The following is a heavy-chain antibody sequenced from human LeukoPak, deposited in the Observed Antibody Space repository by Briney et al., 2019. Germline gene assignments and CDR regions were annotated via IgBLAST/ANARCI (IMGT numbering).Heavy chain of an antibody. Sequence: SETLSLTCTVSGGSFSGYYWSWIRQPPGKGLEWIGEINHSGSTNYNPSLKSRVTIPVDTSKNQFSLKLSSVTAADTAVYYCARKWYYDSRVDYWGQGTLVTVSS. CDR2: INHSGST. D-gene: IGHD3-22*01. CDR1: GGSFSGYY. V-gene: IGHV4-34*01. J-gene: IGHJ4*02. CDR3: ARKWYYDSRVDY.